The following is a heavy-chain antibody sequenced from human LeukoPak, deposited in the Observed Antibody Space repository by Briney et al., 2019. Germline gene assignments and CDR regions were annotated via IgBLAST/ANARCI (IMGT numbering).Heavy chain of an antibody. CDR1: GYTFTSYG. CDR2: ISAYNGNT. CDR3: ARATPYCSTTSCYLFDY. J-gene: IGHJ4*02. Sequence: ASVKVSSKASGYTFTSYGISWVRQAPGQGLEWMGWISAYNGNTNYAQKLQGRVTMTTDTSTSTAYMELRSLRSDDTAVYYCARATPYCSTTSCYLFDYWGQGTLVTVSS. D-gene: IGHD2-2*01. V-gene: IGHV1-18*01.